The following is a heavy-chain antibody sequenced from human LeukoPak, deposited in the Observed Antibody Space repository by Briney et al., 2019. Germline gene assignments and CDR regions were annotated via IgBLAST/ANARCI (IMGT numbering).Heavy chain of an antibody. V-gene: IGHV5-51*01. J-gene: IGHJ1*01. D-gene: IGHD2-2*01. CDR3: ARQAVPVAKYFQF. CDR2: IYPDDSDT. CDR1: GYNFTTYW. Sequence: GESLKISCKASGYNFTTYWIAWVRQMPGKGLECMGIIYPDDSDTRYSPSFQGQVSISVDKSISTAYLQWSSLKASDTAMYYCARQAVPVAKYFQFWGQGTLVTVSS.